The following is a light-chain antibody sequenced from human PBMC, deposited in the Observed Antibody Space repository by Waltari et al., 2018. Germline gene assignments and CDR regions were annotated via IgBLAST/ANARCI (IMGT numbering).Light chain of an antibody. CDR1: QSVSSY. V-gene: IGKV3-11*01. CDR3: QQRSNWPIT. J-gene: IGKJ3*01. Sequence: EILLTQSPATLSLSPGERATLSCRASQSVSSYLAWYRQKTGQAPRLLIYDASNRATGIPPRFSGSGSGTDFTLTISSLEPEDFAVYYCQQRSNWPITFGPGTKVDIK. CDR2: DAS.